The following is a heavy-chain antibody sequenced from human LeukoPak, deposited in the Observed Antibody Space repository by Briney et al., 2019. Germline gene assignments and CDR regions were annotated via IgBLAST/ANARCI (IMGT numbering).Heavy chain of an antibody. CDR3: ARDFCSGGSCYPGY. V-gene: IGHV1-2*04. CDR2: INPNSGGT. Sequence: ASVKVSCKASGYTFTGYYTHWVRQAPGQGLEWMGWINPNSGGTNYAQKFQGWVTMTRDTSISTAYMELSRLRSDDTAVYYCARDFCSGGSCYPGYWGQGTLVTVSS. J-gene: IGHJ4*02. D-gene: IGHD2-15*01. CDR1: GYTFTGYY.